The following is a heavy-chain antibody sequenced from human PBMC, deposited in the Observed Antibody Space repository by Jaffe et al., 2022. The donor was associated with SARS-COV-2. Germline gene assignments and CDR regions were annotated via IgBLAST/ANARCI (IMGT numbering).Heavy chain of an antibody. CDR2: FDPEDGET. CDR1: GYTLTELS. V-gene: IGHV1-24*01. J-gene: IGHJ3*02. Sequence: QVQLVQSGAEVKKPGASVKVSCKVSGYTLTELSMHWVRQAPGKGLEWMGGFDPEDGETIYAQKFQGRVTMTEDTSTDTAYMELSSLRSEDTAVYYCAARGSAGYDSSGPLGGAFDIWGQGTMVTVSS. CDR3: AARGSAGYDSSGPLGGAFDI. D-gene: IGHD3-22*01.